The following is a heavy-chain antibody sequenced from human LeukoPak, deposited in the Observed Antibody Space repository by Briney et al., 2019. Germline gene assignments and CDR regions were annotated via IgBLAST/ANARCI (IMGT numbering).Heavy chain of an antibody. CDR3: ARAGTTFDD. Sequence: SETLSLTCSVSGGSITSYYWSWIRQSPGKGLEWIGRVSDGGSTNYSPSLKGRVSISVDTSKNQFSLNLRSVTAADTAVYFCARAGTTFDDWGQGTLVTVSS. D-gene: IGHD1-14*01. V-gene: IGHV4-4*07. CDR1: GGSITSYY. CDR2: VSDGGST. J-gene: IGHJ4*02.